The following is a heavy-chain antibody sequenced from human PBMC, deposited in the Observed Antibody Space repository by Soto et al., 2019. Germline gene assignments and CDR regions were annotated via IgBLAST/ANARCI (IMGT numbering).Heavy chain of an antibody. CDR3: ALHRRLLARGANLVVYWFDP. D-gene: IGHD1-26*01. J-gene: IGHJ5*02. Sequence: ASETLSLTCTVSGGSISSSSYYWGWIRQPPGKGLEWIGSIYYSGRTYYNPSLKSRVTISVDTSKNQFSLTLSSVTAADMAVYYCALHRRLLARGANLVVYWFDPWGQGTLFTVAS. V-gene: IGHV4-39*01. CDR2: IYYSGRT. CDR1: GGSISSSSYY.